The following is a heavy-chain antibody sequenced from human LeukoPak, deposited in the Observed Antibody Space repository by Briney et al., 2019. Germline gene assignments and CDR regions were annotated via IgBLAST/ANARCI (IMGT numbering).Heavy chain of an antibody. CDR3: ARDTGYSSGWYNYEMYNWFDP. Sequence: SQTLSLTCGISGDSVSSNTAAWNWIRQSPSRGLEWLGRTYYRSKWYNDYAVSVKSRITINPDTSKNQFSLQLNSVTPEDTAVYYCARDTGYSSGWYNYEMYNWFDPWGQGTLVTVSS. J-gene: IGHJ5*02. CDR2: TYYRSKWYN. CDR1: GDSVSSNTAA. V-gene: IGHV6-1*01. D-gene: IGHD6-19*01.